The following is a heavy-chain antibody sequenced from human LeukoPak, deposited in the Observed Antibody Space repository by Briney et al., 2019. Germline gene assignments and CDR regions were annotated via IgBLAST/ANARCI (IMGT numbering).Heavy chain of an antibody. J-gene: IGHJ4*02. D-gene: IGHD5-24*01. CDR3: AKGAKMATSIDY. CDR2: IKQDRSEK. V-gene: IGHV3-7*03. CDR1: GFTFTNYW. Sequence: GGSLRLSCAASGFTFTNYWMSWVRQAPGKGLELVANIKQDRSEKYYVDSVKGRFTISRDNSKNTLYLQMNSLRAEDTAVYYCAKGAKMATSIDYWGQGTLVTVSS.